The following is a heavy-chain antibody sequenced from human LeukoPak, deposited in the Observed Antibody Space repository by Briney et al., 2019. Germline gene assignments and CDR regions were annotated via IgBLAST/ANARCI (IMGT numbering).Heavy chain of an antibody. V-gene: IGHV4-34*01. CDR2: INQSGRT. Sequence: SETLSLTCGFYGGSFRNYYWSCIRQSPGKGLEWIGEINQSGRTNYNPSLKTRLTISVDTAKNLFSLNLTSMTAADTATYYCAVREGHRTSSGDTWGQGTLVTVSS. D-gene: IGHD6-6*01. J-gene: IGHJ5*02. CDR3: AVREGHRTSSGDT. CDR1: GGSFRNYY.